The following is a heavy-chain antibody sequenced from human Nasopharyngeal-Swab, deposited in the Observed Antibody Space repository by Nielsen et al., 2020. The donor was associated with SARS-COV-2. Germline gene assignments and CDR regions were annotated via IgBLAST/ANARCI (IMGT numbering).Heavy chain of an antibody. CDR3: ASPDYGDY. V-gene: IGHV1-3*01. Sequence: ASVKVSCKASGFSFTNYVIHWVRQAPGQRPEWMGWIYVGNGDTQHTPNFQGRVTFTRDTSANTAYMEMSSLTSEDTAVFYCASPDYGDYWGQGTLVTVSS. CDR2: IYVGNGDT. J-gene: IGHJ4*02. CDR1: GFSFTNYV.